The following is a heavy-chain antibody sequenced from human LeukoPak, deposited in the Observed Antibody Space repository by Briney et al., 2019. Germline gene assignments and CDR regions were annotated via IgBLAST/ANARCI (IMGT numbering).Heavy chain of an antibody. CDR2: IRHDESKT. D-gene: IGHD3-16*01. J-gene: IGHJ6*03. Sequence: QPGGSLRLSCAASGFTFSSYGMHWVRQAPGEGLEWVAYIRHDESKTFYADSVKGRFTISRDNSKSSLYLQMSSLRAEETALYYCARPVIPNAYQGTYYMDVWGKGTTVTVSS. CDR1: GFTFSSYG. CDR3: ARPVIPNAYQGTYYMDV. V-gene: IGHV3-30*02.